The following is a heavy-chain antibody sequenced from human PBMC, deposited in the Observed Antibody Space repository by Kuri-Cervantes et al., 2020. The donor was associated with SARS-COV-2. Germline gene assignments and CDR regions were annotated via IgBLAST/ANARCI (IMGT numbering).Heavy chain of an antibody. J-gene: IGHJ4*02. CDR1: GGSVSSGSYY. V-gene: IGHV4-61*01. D-gene: IGHD6-13*01. CDR3: ARAIAAAAPFDY. Sequence: GSLRLSCTVSGGSVSSGSYYWSWIRQPPGKGLEWIGYIYYSGSTNYNPSLKSRVTISVDTSKNQFSLKLSSVTAADTAVYYCARAIAAAAPFDYGGQGTLVTVSS. CDR2: IYYSGST.